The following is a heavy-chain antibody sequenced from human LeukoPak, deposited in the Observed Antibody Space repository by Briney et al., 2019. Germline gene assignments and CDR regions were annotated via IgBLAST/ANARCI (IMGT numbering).Heavy chain of an antibody. CDR2: IYPGDSDS. J-gene: IGHJ4*02. CDR1: GYTFTNYY. V-gene: IGHV5-51*01. D-gene: IGHD2-2*01. Sequence: GESLRISCKASGYTFTNYYIAWVRQMPGKGLEWMGIIYPGDSDSRYSPSFQGQVTMSADKSINTAYLQWSSLKASDTAMYYCARRQGCSSTACPPDSWGQGTLVTVSS. CDR3: ARRQGCSSTACPPDS.